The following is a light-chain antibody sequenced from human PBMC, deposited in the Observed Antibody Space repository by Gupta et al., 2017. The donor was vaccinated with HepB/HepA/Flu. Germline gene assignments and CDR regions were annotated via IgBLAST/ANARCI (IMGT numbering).Light chain of an antibody. CDR1: NSNIGSNT. J-gene: IGLJ2*01. CDR2: TNN. V-gene: IGLV1-44*01. CDR3: AAWDDSLNGLV. Sequence: QSVLPQPPSASGPPGPRVTISCSGSNSNIGSNTVNWYQQLPGTAPKLLIYTNNQRPSGVPDRFSGSKSGTSASLAISGLQAEDEADYYCAAWDDSLNGLVFGGGTKLTVL.